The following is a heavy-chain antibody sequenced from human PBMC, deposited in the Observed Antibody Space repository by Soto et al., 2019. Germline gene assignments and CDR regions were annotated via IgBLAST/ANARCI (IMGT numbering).Heavy chain of an antibody. CDR3: ASPPRAGYCSGGSCPENWYFDL. V-gene: IGHV3-21*04. CDR1: GFTFSSYS. J-gene: IGHJ2*01. CDR2: SSSRGTYI. D-gene: IGHD2-15*01. Sequence: GGSLRLSCAASGFTFSSYSINGVRQAPGKGLEGVSSSSSRGTYIYFADSVKGRFTISRDNAKKSLYLQRNSLRAEDTAVSSCASPPRAGYCSGGSCPENWYFDLWGRGTLVTVSS.